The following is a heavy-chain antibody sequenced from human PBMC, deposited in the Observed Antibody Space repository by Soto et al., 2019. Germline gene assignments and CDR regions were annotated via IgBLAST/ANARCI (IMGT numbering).Heavy chain of an antibody. Sequence: SETLSLTSNVAGGCICIYYWSCIRQPPGTGRGWFGYILDSGSTNYNPYLKSRVNISVDTSKNQFSLKLSSVTAADTAVYYCARDGGYCSRTSCYPLRYNGMDVWAQGPTVNPSS. D-gene: IGHD2-2*01. CDR3: ARDGGYCSRTSCYPLRYNGMDV. CDR2: ILDSGST. V-gene: IGHV4-59*01. CDR1: GGCICIYY. J-gene: IGHJ6*01.